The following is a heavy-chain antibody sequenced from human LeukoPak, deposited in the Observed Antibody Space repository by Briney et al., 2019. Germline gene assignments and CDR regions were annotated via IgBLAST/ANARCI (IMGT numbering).Heavy chain of an antibody. CDR3: ARDFVNYLENTGYFPFDL. V-gene: IGHV3-66*01. D-gene: IGHD3-9*01. CDR2: IYGGGSS. Sequence: GGSLTLSCEAAGFSISGTYMSWVRQTPGRGLEWVSVIYGGGSSYSADSVRDRFIISRDDSKNTVSLQMNNLRLEDTGLYYCARDFVNYLENTGYFPFDLWGQGTRVTVSS. J-gene: IGHJ4*02. CDR1: GFSISGTY.